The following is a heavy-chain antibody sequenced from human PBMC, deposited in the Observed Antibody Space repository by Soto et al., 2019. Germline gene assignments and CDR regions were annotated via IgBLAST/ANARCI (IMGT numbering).Heavy chain of an antibody. V-gene: IGHV4-59*01. CDR2: IYYSGST. Sequence: SETLSLTCTVSGGSISSYYWSWIRQPPGKGLEWIGYIYYSGSTNYNPSLKSRVTISVDTSKNQFSLKLSSVTAADTAVYYCAREIAVGFDYWGQGTLVTVSS. J-gene: IGHJ4*02. D-gene: IGHD6-19*01. CDR1: GGSISSYY. CDR3: AREIAVGFDY.